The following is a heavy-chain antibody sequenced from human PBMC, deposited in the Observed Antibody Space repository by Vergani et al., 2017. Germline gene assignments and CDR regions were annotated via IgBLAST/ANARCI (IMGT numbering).Heavy chain of an antibody. CDR3: ARDYYDSSGYYYGDY. CDR2: ISSSSSTI. CDR1: GFTFSSYS. D-gene: IGHD3-22*01. Sequence: EVQLVESGGGLVQPGGSLRLSCAASGFTFSSYSMNWVRQAPGKGLEWVSYISSSSSTIYYADSVKGRFTISRDNAKNSLYLQMNSLRAEDTDVYYCARDYYDSSGYYYGDYWGQGTLVTVSS. V-gene: IGHV3-48*04. J-gene: IGHJ4*02.